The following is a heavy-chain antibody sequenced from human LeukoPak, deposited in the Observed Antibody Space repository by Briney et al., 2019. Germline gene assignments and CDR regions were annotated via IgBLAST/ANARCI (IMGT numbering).Heavy chain of an antibody. CDR2: MNPNSGNT. D-gene: IGHD6-13*01. J-gene: IGHJ5*02. CDR3: ARGDSSSWYVRWFDP. V-gene: IGHV1-8*03. CDR1: GYTFTSYD. Sequence: ASVKVSCKASGYTFTSYDINWVRQATGQGLEWMGWMNPNSGNTGYAQKFQGRVTITRNTSISTAYMELSSLRSEDTAVYYCARGDSSSWYVRWFDPWGQGTLVTVSS.